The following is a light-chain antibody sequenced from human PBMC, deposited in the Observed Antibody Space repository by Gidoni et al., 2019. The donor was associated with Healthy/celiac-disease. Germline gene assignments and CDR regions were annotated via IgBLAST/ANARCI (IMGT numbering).Light chain of an antibody. V-gene: IGKV1-33*01. CDR3: QQYDNLPYT. CDR1: QDISNY. Sequence: DIQMNQSPSSLSASVGDRVTITCQASQDISNYLNWYQQKQGKAPKLLIYDASNLETGVPSRFSGSGSGTDFTFTISSLQPEDIATYYCQQYDNLPYTFGQGTKLEIK. CDR2: DAS. J-gene: IGKJ2*01.